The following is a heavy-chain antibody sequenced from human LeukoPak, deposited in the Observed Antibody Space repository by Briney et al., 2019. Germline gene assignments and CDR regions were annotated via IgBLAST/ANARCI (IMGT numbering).Heavy chain of an antibody. V-gene: IGHV4-34*01. D-gene: IGHD3-3*01. Sequence: SETLSLTCAVYGGSFSGYYWSWIRQPPGKGLEWIGEINHSGSTNYNPSLKSRVTISVDTSKNQFSLKLSSVTAADTAVYYCAREHGRLQSGYRLKYYFDYWGQGTLVTVSS. CDR3: AREHGRLQSGYRLKYYFDY. J-gene: IGHJ4*02. CDR1: GGSFSGYY. CDR2: INHSGST.